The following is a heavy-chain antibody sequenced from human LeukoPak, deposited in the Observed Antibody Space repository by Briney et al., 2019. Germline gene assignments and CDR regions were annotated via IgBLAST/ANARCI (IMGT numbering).Heavy chain of an antibody. V-gene: IGHV1-18*01. CDR3: ARSEAWNERGDYLVP. CDR2: ISAYNTNT. D-gene: IGHD1-1*01. CDR1: GYTFTFDS. Sequence: ASVRLSCTGAGYTFTFDSFAMARQAPGQGLEWMGWISAYNTNTNYAQTFQGKVILTTDRPTTTAFMELSSLRSDDTAVYYCARSEAWNERGDYLVPWGQRTLVTVSS. J-gene: IGHJ5*02.